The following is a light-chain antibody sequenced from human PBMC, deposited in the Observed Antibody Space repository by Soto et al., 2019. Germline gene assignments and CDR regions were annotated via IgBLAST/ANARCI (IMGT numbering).Light chain of an antibody. J-gene: IGKJ1*01. Sequence: EILMTQSPATLSVSPGDTVTFSCRASRSVRNRLAWYQHKPGQAPRLLISGASNGATGIPPKFSGSGSGTEFTLTVDSLQSDDIAGYYCQQRSNWPQTFXQGTKVDIK. CDR3: QQRSNWPQT. CDR1: RSVRNR. CDR2: GAS. V-gene: IGKV3-15*01.